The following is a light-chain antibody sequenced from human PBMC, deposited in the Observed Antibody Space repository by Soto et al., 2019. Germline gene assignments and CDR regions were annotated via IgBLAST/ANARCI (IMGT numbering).Light chain of an antibody. V-gene: IGKV3-20*01. CDR2: DAS. CDR1: QSVSRNY. J-gene: IGKJ1*01. Sequence: EIVLTQSPGTLSLSPGERATLSCRASQSVSRNYLAWYQQKPGQAPRLLMYDASRRATGIPDRFSGSGAGTDLTLTISRLEPEDFEVYYCQQYGSSPVTFGQGTKVEIK. CDR3: QQYGSSPVT.